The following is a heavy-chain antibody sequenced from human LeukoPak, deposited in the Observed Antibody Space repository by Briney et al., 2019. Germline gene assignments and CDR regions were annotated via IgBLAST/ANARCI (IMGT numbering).Heavy chain of an antibody. Sequence: SSETLSLTCTVSGGSISSSSYYWGWIRQPPGKGLEWIGSIYYSGSTYYNPSLKSRVTISVDTSKNQFSLKLSSVTAADTAVYYCARHQTYGGSLFDYWGQGTLVTVSS. CDR1: GGSISSSSYY. CDR2: IYYSGST. D-gene: IGHD4-23*01. CDR3: ARHQTYGGSLFDY. V-gene: IGHV4-39*01. J-gene: IGHJ4*02.